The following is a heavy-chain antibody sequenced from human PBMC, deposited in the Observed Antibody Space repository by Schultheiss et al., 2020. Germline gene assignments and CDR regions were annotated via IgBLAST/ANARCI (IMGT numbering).Heavy chain of an antibody. CDR3: ARDLTLTGY. V-gene: IGHV3-21*01. Sequence: GGSLRLSCAASGFTFSNSVMSWVRQAPGKGLEWVSTFSGSSGYTYYADSVKGRFTISRDNAKNSLYLQMNSLRAEDTAVYYCARDLTLTGYWGQGTLVTVSS. CDR2: FSGSSGYT. J-gene: IGHJ4*02. CDR1: GFTFSNSV. D-gene: IGHD7-27*01.